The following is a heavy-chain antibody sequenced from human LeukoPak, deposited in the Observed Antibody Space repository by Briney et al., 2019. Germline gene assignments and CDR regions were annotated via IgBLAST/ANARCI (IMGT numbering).Heavy chain of an antibody. D-gene: IGHD3-22*01. CDR3: ALTYYYDSSGSRRFDY. Sequence: SETLSLTCTVSGGSISSYYWSWIRQPPGKGLEWIGSIYYSGSTYYNPSLKSRVTISVDTSKNQFSLKLSSVTAADTAVYYCALTYYYDSSGSRRFDYWGQGTLVTVSS. CDR1: GGSISSYY. V-gene: IGHV4-59*05. CDR2: IYYSGST. J-gene: IGHJ4*02.